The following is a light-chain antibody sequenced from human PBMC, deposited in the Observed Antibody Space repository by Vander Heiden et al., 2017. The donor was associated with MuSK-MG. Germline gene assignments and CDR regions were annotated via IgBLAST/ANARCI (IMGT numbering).Light chain of an antibody. J-gene: IGKJ2*01. Sequence: DIQMTQSPSSLSASVGDRVTTTCQASQDISNYLNWYQQKPGQAPRLLIYDASNLETGVPSRFSGSGSGTDFTFTISSLQPEDIATYYCQQYDNLPAYTFGQGTKLEIK. CDR3: QQYDNLPAYT. V-gene: IGKV1-33*01. CDR2: DAS. CDR1: QDISNY.